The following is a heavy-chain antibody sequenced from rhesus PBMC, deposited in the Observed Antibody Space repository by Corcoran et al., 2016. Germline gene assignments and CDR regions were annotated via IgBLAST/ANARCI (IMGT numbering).Heavy chain of an antibody. V-gene: IGHV4-127*01. D-gene: IGHD6-37*01. CDR3: ARGLAGRGYYFDY. Sequence: QVQLQESGPGLVKPSETLSLTCAVSGYSISSGYGWSWSRQPPGKGLEWIGYIGGSSCSANYNPSLKSRVTISKDMSKNQFSLKLSSVTAADTAVYYCARGLAGRGYYFDYWGQGVLVTVSS. J-gene: IGHJ4*01. CDR2: IGGSSCSA. CDR1: GYSISSGYG.